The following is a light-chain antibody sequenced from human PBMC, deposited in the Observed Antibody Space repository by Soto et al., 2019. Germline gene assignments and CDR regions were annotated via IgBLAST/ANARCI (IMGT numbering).Light chain of an antibody. CDR1: QSISSW. CDR3: QHYDSFWS. V-gene: IGKV1-5*01. CDR2: AAS. Sequence: DIQMTQSPSTLSASVGDRVTITCRASQSISSWLAWYQQKPGKAPKLLIYAASSLQSGVPSRFSGSGSGTDFTLTITGLQPEDIATYSCQHYDSFWSFGQGTKVDIK. J-gene: IGKJ1*01.